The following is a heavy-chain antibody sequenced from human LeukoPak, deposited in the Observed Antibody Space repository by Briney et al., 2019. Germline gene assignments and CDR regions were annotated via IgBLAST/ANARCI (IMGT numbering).Heavy chain of an antibody. CDR2: IIPILGTA. V-gene: IGHV1-69*10. CDR3: ARDQRLWFGELPGQY. CDR1: GGTFSSYA. D-gene: IGHD3-10*01. J-gene: IGHJ4*02. Sequence: GASVKVSCKASGGTFSSYAISWVRQAPGQGLEWMGGIIPILGTANYAQKLQGRVTMTTDTSTSTAYMELRSLRSDDTAVYYCARDQRLWFGELPGQYWGQGTLVTVSS.